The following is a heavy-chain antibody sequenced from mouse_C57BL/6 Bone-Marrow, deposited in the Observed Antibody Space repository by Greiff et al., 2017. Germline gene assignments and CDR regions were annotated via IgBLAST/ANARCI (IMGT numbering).Heavy chain of an antibody. CDR1: GFNIKDDY. V-gene: IGHV14-4*01. CDR2: IDPENGDT. Sequence: VQLQQSGAELVRPGASVKLSCTASGFNIKDDYMHWVKQRPEQGLEWIGWIDPENGDTEYASKFQGKATIPADTASNTAYLQLSSLTSEDTAVYYCTTRVDGSSFYAMDYWGQGTSVTVSS. J-gene: IGHJ4*01. CDR3: TTRVDGSSFYAMDY. D-gene: IGHD1-1*01.